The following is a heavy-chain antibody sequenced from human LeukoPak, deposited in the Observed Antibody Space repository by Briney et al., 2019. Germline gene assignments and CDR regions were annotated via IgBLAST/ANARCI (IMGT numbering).Heavy chain of an antibody. J-gene: IGHJ6*02. CDR1: GFTFSSYA. V-gene: IGHV3-23*01. Sequence: PGGSLRLSCAASGFTFSSYAMSWVRQAPGKGLEWVSAISGSGGSTYYADSVKGRFTISRDNSKSTLYLQMNSLRAEDTAVYYCAKASFWRLNLGYGMDVWGQGTTVTVSS. CDR3: AKASFWRLNLGYGMDV. CDR2: ISGSGGST. D-gene: IGHD3-3*01.